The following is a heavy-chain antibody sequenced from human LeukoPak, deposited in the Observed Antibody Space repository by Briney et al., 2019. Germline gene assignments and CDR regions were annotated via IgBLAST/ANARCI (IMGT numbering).Heavy chain of an antibody. Sequence: SVKVSCKASGGTFSSYAISWVRQAPGQGLEWMGRIIPILGIANYAQKFQGRVTITADKSTSTAYMELSSLRSEDTAVYYCARVWPYGSGSSRAENWFDPWGQGTLVTVSS. CDR3: ARVWPYGSGSSRAENWFDP. D-gene: IGHD3-10*01. CDR1: GGTFSSYA. CDR2: IIPILGIA. J-gene: IGHJ5*02. V-gene: IGHV1-69*04.